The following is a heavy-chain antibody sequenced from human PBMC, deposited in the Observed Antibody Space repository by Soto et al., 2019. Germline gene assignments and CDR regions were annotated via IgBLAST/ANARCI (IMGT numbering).Heavy chain of an antibody. V-gene: IGHV3-7*01. Sequence: GGSLRLSCAASGFTFSSYWMSWVRQAPGKGLEWVANIKQDGSEKYYVDSVKGRFTISRDNAKNSLYLQMNSLRAEDTAVYYCARAGGVDYYDSSGYYYPGFWYFDLWGRGTLVTVSS. CDR1: GFTFSSYW. D-gene: IGHD3-22*01. CDR3: ARAGGVDYYDSSGYYYPGFWYFDL. J-gene: IGHJ2*01. CDR2: IKQDGSEK.